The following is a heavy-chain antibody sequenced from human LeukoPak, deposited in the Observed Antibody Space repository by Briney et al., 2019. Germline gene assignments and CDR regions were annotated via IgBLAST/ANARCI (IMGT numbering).Heavy chain of an antibody. Sequence: GGSLRLSCTASGFTFGDYAMSWVRQAPGKGLEWVGFIRSKAYGGTTEYAASVKGRFTISRDDTKSIAYLQMNSLKTEDTAVYYCTPLVYWGQGTLVTVSS. CDR2: IRSKAYGGTT. J-gene: IGHJ4*02. CDR1: GFTFGDYA. V-gene: IGHV3-49*04. D-gene: IGHD2-8*02. CDR3: TPLVY.